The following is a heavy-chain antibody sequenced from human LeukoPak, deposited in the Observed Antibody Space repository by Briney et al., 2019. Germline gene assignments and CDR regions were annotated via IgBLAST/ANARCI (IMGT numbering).Heavy chain of an antibody. V-gene: IGHV4-4*02. CDR1: GGSISSSNW. CDR2: IYHSGST. J-gene: IGHJ6*03. D-gene: IGHD6-19*01. CDR3: ARRSGWYLYHMDV. Sequence: SGTLSLTCAVSGGSISSSNWWSWVRQPPGKGLEWIGEIYHSGSTNYNPSLKSRVTISVDKSKNQFSLKLSSVTAADTAVYYCARRSGWYLYHMDVWGKGTTVTISS.